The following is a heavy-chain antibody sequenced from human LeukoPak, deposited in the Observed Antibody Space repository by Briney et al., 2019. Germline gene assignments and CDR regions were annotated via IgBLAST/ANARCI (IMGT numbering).Heavy chain of an antibody. CDR1: GGSFSGYF. D-gene: IGHD3-10*01. Sequence: SETLSLTCAVYGGSFSGYFWTWIRQPPGKGLEWIGEINHNAGTNYNPALKSRVTISTDTSKNQFPLKVNSVTAADTAVYYCARDSDGMDVWGKGTTVTVSS. CDR2: INHNAGT. V-gene: IGHV4-34*01. CDR3: ARDSDGMDV. J-gene: IGHJ6*04.